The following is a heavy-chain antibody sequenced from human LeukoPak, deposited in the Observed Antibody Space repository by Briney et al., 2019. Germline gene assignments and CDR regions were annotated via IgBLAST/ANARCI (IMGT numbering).Heavy chain of an antibody. CDR2: ISAYNGNT. CDR1: GYTFTSYG. J-gene: IGHJ5*02. D-gene: IGHD6-13*01. V-gene: IGHV1-18*01. CDR3: ARDPTFSIAAAGTVLRFDP. Sequence: ASVKVSCKASGYTFTSYGISWVRQAPGQGLEWIGWISAYNGNTNYAQKLQGRVTVTTDTSTSTAYMELRSLRSDDTAVYYCARDPTFSIAAAGTVLRFDPWGQGTLVTVSS.